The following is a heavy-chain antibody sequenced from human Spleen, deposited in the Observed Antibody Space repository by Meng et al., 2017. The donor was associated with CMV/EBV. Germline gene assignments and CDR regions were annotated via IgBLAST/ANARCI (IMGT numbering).Heavy chain of an antibody. V-gene: IGHV3-20*04. J-gene: IGHJ6*02. CDR2: INWNGGST. Sequence: GESLKISCAATGFTFDDYGMSWVRQAPGKGLEWVSGINWNGGSTGYADSVKGRFTISRDNAKNSLYLQMNSLRAEDTALYYCARVFDYYYGLDVWGQGTTVTVSS. CDR3: ARVFDYYYGLDV. CDR1: GFTFDDYG. D-gene: IGHD3-16*01.